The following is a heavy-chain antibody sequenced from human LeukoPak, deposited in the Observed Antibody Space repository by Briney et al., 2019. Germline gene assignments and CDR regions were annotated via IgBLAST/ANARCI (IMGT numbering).Heavy chain of an antibody. CDR1: GYTFTNYY. J-gene: IGHJ4*02. CDR2: INPNSGGT. Sequence: ASVKVSCKASGYTFTNYYIHWIRQAPGQGLEWLGWINPNSGGTDYAQKFQGRVTMTRDTSIRTAYMELSGLISDDTAVYYCAKVRCASTSCHFEPGYWGQGTLVTVSS. D-gene: IGHD2-2*01. V-gene: IGHV1-2*02. CDR3: AKVRCASTSCHFEPGY.